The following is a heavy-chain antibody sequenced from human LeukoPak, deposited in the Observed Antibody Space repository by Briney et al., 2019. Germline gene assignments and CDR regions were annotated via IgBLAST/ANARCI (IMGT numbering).Heavy chain of an antibody. J-gene: IGHJ4*02. CDR2: IWYDGSNK. CDR1: GFTFNSYG. Sequence: GGSLRLSCAASGFTFNSYGMHWVRQAPGKGLEWVAVIWYDGSNKYYADSVKGRFTISRDDSKNTIYLQMDSLRAEDTAMYYCARDRGDYSDYSDFFDAWGQGTLVTFSS. CDR3: ARDRGDYSDYSDFFDA. V-gene: IGHV3-33*01. D-gene: IGHD4-11*01.